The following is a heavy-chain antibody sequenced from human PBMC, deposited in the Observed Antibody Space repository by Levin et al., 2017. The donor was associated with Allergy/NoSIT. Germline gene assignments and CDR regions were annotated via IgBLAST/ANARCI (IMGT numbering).Heavy chain of an antibody. Sequence: GGSLRLSCAASGFRFSDFGMHWVRQAPGKGLEWVAFISRYETTTSYADSLKGRFTISRDNSKNTLYLQMNSLTTEDTAVYHCAKNIGHGVRGVKSPDFWGQGTLVTVSS. V-gene: IGHV3-30*18. D-gene: IGHD3-10*01. CDR1: GFRFSDFG. CDR3: AKNIGHGVRGVKSPDF. J-gene: IGHJ4*02. CDR2: ISRYETTT.